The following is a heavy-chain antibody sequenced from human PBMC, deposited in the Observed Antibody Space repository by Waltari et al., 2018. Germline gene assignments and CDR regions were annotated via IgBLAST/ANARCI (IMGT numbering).Heavy chain of an antibody. V-gene: IGHV3-23*01. CDR3: AKDRDRNPFNRYFERGSNWFDP. D-gene: IGHD3-9*01. J-gene: IGHJ5*02. Sequence: EVQLLESGGGLVQPGGSLRFSCAASGFTFSSYAMSWVRQAPGKGLEWVSAISGSGGSTYYADSVKGRFTIARDNSKNTLYLQMNSLRAEDTAVYYCAKDRDRNPFNRYFERGSNWFDPWGQGTLVTVSS. CDR2: ISGSGGST. CDR1: GFTFSSYA.